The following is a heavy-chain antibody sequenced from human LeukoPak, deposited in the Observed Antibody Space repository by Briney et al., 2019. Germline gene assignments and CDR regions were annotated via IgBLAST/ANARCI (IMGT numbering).Heavy chain of an antibody. V-gene: IGHV4-4*07. J-gene: IGHJ6*02. Sequence: KTSETLSLTCTVSGGSINSYYWSWIRQPAGKGLEWIGRIYSSGSTNYNPSLKSRVSMSVDTSKNQFSLKLSSVTAADTAVYYCASTAATTPSRYYYYGMDVWGQGTTVTVSS. CDR1: GGSINSYY. CDR3: ASTAATTPSRYYYYGMDV. D-gene: IGHD2-2*01. CDR2: IYSSGST.